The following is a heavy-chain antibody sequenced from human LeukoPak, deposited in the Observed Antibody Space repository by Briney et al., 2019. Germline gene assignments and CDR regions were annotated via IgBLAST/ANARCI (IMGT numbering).Heavy chain of an antibody. V-gene: IGHV3-23*01. Sequence: GSLRLSCAASGFTFSSYAMSWVRQAPGKGLEWVSAISGSGGSTYYADSVKGRLTISRDNSKNTLYLQMNSLRAEDTAVYYCAKDRQGYSSSSNDYWGQGTLVTVSS. CDR3: AKDRQGYSSSSNDY. CDR2: ISGSGGST. D-gene: IGHD6-6*01. J-gene: IGHJ4*02. CDR1: GFTFSSYA.